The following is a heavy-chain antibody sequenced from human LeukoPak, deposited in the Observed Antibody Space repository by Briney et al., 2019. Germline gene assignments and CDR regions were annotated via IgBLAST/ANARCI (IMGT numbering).Heavy chain of an antibody. D-gene: IGHD4-23*01. CDR1: GFSFSDHY. J-gene: IGHJ6*04. CDR3: ARGAYGGISMDV. V-gene: IGHV3-11*01. Sequence: GGSLRLSCTASGFSFSDHYMTWMRHAPGKGLEWISYITSSGRSTDYTDSVKGRFIISRDNAMNSLFLQMSSLRVDDTAVYYCARGAYGGISMDVWGKGTTVTVSS. CDR2: ITSSGRST.